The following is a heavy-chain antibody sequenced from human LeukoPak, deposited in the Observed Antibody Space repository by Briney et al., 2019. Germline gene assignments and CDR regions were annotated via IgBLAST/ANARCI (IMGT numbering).Heavy chain of an antibody. J-gene: IGHJ4*02. CDR2: IWYDGSNK. V-gene: IGHV3-33*06. Sequence: GGSLRLSCAASGFTFSSYGMHWVRQAPGKGLEWVAVIWYDGSNKYYADSVKGRFTISRDNSKNTLYLQMNSLRAEDTAVYYRAKGSGYYDSSGYSDYWGQGTLVTVSS. CDR3: AKGSGYYDSSGYSDY. D-gene: IGHD3-22*01. CDR1: GFTFSSYG.